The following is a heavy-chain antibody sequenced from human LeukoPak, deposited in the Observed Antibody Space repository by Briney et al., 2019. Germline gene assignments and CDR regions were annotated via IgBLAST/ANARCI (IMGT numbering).Heavy chain of an antibody. V-gene: IGHV3-7*01. D-gene: IGHD6-13*01. CDR2: IKQDGSEK. Sequence: GGSLRLSCAASGFTFSSYWKSWVRQAPGKGLEWVANIKQDGSEKYYVDSVKGRFTISRDNAKNSLYLQMNSLRAEDTAVYYCAREAYSIAAAGRAYWGQGTLVTVSS. J-gene: IGHJ4*02. CDR1: GFTFSSYW. CDR3: AREAYSIAAAGRAY.